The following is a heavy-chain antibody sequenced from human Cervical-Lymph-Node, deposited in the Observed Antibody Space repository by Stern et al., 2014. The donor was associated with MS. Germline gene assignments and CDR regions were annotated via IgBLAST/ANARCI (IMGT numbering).Heavy chain of an antibody. D-gene: IGHD3-16*01. J-gene: IGHJ6*02. CDR1: GFTFSSYG. Sequence: QVQLVASGGGVVQPGRSLRLSCAASGFTFSSYGMHWVRPAPGKGLEWVTVRWHDGSINQYADSLMGRVTISKDNDRSTLFLQMNSLRAEDTAVYYCARGGLWGAYAPMDVWGQGTTVTVSS. CDR2: RWHDGSIN. V-gene: IGHV3-33*01. CDR3: ARGGLWGAYAPMDV.